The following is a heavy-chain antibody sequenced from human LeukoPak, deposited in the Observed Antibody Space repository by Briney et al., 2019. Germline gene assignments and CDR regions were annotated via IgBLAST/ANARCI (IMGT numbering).Heavy chain of an antibody. Sequence: PGGSLRLSCAASGFTVSSNYMSWVRQAPGKGLEWVSVIYSGGSTYYADSVKGRFTISRDNSKNTLYLQMNSLRAEDTAVYYCARVIEGYYFDYWGQGTLVTVSP. V-gene: IGHV3-66*01. CDR2: IYSGGST. CDR1: GFTVSSNY. J-gene: IGHJ4*02. CDR3: ARVIEGYYFDY.